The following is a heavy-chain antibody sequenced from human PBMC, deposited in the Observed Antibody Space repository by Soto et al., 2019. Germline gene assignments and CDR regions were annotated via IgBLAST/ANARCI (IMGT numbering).Heavy chain of an antibody. D-gene: IGHD6-25*01. CDR3: AKNSAATFSVGYDY. J-gene: IGHJ4*02. Sequence: EVQLLESGGGLAQPGRSLRLSCAASGFTFSSYPMSWVRQAPGQGLEWVSGIVASGGITYYADSVKGRFTISRDNSTITLYLQMNSLRAEDTAVYYCAKNSAATFSVGYDYWGQGTLVTVSS. CDR2: IVASGGIT. CDR1: GFTFSSYP. V-gene: IGHV3-23*01.